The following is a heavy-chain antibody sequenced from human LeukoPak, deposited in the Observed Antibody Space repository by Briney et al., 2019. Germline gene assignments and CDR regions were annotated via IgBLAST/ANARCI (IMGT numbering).Heavy chain of an antibody. Sequence: SETLSLTCTVSGGSISSSSYYWGWIRQPPGKGLEWIGSIYYSGNTYYNPSLKSRVTISVDTSKNQFSLKLSSVTATDTAVYYCARGPCGGDCYLNYYYYYMDVWGKGTTVTVSS. J-gene: IGHJ6*03. CDR1: GGSISSSSYY. CDR2: IYYSGNT. CDR3: ARGPCGGDCYLNYYYYYMDV. V-gene: IGHV4-39*01. D-gene: IGHD2-21*01.